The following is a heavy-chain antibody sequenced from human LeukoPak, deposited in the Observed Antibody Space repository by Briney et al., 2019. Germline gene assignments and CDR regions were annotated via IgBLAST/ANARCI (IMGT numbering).Heavy chain of an antibody. CDR3: AKEDGGYSYGYGDFDY. CDR1: GFTFSSYG. CDR2: IRYDGSNK. V-gene: IGHV3-30*02. D-gene: IGHD5-18*01. Sequence: GGSLRLSCAASGFTFSSYGMHWVRQAPGKGLEWVAFIRYDGSNKYYADSVKGRFTISRDNSKNTLYLQMNSLRAEDTAVYYCAKEDGGYSYGYGDFDYWGQGTLVTVS. J-gene: IGHJ4*02.